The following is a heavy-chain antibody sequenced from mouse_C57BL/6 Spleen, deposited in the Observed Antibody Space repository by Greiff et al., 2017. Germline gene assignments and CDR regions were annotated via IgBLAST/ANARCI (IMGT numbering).Heavy chain of an antibody. CDR2: ISSGGSYT. J-gene: IGHJ1*03. Sequence: EVQLKESGGDLVKPGGSLKLSCAASGFTFSSYGLSWVRQTPDKRLEWVATISSGGSYTYYPDSVKGRFTISRDNAKNTLYLQMSSLKSEDTAMYYCARLTGTSRGYFDVWGTGTTVTVSS. D-gene: IGHD4-1*01. CDR1: GFTFSSYG. CDR3: ARLTGTSRGYFDV. V-gene: IGHV5-6*01.